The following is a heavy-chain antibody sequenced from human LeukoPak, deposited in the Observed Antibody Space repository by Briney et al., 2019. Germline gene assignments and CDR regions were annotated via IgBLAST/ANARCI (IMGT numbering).Heavy chain of an antibody. J-gene: IGHJ4*02. CDR3: AIGGDSTTSCYRCFDY. Sequence: GESLKISCKGSGYRFTNYWIGWVRQMPGKGLEWMGLIYPDDSDTRYSPSFQGQVTISADKSISTAYLQWSSLKASDTAMYYCAIGGDSTTSCYRCFDYWDQGTLVTVSS. CDR1: GYRFTNYW. V-gene: IGHV5-51*01. CDR2: IYPDDSDT. D-gene: IGHD2-2*02.